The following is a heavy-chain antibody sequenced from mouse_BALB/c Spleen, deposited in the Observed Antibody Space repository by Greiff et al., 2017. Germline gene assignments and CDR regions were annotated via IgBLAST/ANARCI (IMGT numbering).Heavy chain of an antibody. D-gene: IGHD1-2*01. V-gene: IGHV5-17*02. CDR3: ARSRITTAYYFDY. CDR2: ISSGSSTI. Sequence: EVQLVESGGGLVQPGGSRKLSCAASGFTFSSFGMHWVRQAPEKGLEWVAYISSGSSTIYYADTVKGRFTISRDNPKNTLFLQMTSLRSEDTAMYYCARSRITTAYYFDYWGQGTTLTVSS. CDR1: GFTFSSFG. J-gene: IGHJ2*01.